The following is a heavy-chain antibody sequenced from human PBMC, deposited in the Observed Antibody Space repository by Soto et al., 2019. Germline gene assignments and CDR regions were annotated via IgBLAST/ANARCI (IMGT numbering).Heavy chain of an antibody. D-gene: IGHD3-16*01. CDR2: IWYDGSNK. CDR3: ARDGGSHGPSYFDS. CDR1: GSTFSNYG. J-gene: IGHJ4*02. Sequence: VQLVESGGGVVQPGTSLRLSCVASGSTFSNYGMHWVRQAPGKGPQWVAVIWYDGSNKSYGESVKGRFTISRDNSKNTLYLDINSLRAEDTAVYYCARDGGSHGPSYFDSWGQGSRVIVPS. V-gene: IGHV3-33*01.